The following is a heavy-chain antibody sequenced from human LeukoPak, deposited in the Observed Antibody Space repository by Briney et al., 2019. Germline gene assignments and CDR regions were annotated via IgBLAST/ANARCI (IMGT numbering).Heavy chain of an antibody. D-gene: IGHD5-12*01. J-gene: IGHJ4*02. V-gene: IGHV4-4*07. CDR1: GGSISGYY. CDR3: ARERSGYDPYHFDY. Sequence: SETLSLTCTVSGGSISGYYWSWIRQPAGKGLECIGRIYTSGSTNYNPSLKSRVTMSVDTSKNQFSLKLSSVTAADTAVYYCARERSGYDPYHFDYWGQGTLDTVSS. CDR2: IYTSGST.